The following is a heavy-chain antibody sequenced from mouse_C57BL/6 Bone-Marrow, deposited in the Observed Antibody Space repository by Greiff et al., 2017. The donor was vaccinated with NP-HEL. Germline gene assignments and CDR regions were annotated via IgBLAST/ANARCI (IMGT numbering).Heavy chain of an antibody. Sequence: EVKLMESGGGLVQPGGSLKLSCAASGFTFSDYGMAWVRQAPRKGPEWVAFISNLAYSIYYADTVTGRFTISRENAKNTLYLEMSSLRSEDTAMYYCAGYYYAMDYWGQGTSVTVSS. J-gene: IGHJ4*01. D-gene: IGHD3-1*01. V-gene: IGHV5-15*01. CDR3: AGYYYAMDY. CDR1: GFTFSDYG. CDR2: ISNLAYSI.